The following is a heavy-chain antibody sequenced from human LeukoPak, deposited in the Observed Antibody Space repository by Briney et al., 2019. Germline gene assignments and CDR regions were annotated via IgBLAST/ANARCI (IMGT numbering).Heavy chain of an antibody. D-gene: IGHD3-10*01. V-gene: IGHV3-21*01. J-gene: IGHJ4*02. Sequence: GGSLRLSCAASGFTFSFYSMNWVRQAPGKGLEWVSSMSVSSGLIYYADSVKGRFNVSRDNAKNSLYLQMNSLRAEDTAVYYCAREFGGSASGAGYWGQGTLVTVSS. CDR2: MSVSSGLI. CDR1: GFTFSFYS. CDR3: AREFGGSASGAGY.